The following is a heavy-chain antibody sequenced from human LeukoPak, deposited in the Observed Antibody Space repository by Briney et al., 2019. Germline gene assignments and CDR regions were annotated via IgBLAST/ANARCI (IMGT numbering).Heavy chain of an antibody. Sequence: ASVKVSCKASGGTFSSYAISWVRQAPGQGLEWMGGIIPIFGTANYAQKFQGRVTITTDESTSTAYMELSSLRSEDTAVYYCARGPMGPNYYDHFDIWGQGTMVTDSS. CDR2: IIPIFGTA. J-gene: IGHJ3*02. CDR1: GGTFSSYA. CDR3: ARGPMGPNYYDHFDI. D-gene: IGHD3-22*01. V-gene: IGHV1-69*05.